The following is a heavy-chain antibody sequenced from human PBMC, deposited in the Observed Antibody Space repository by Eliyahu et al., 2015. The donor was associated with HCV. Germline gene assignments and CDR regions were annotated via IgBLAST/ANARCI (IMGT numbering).Heavy chain of an antibody. CDR3: ASREGPDFLGVFDF. Sequence: EVQLLDSGGDLVHPGGSLRLSCTVSGLTFSNYIMAWVRQAPGKGLEWVSTIREGATSYYTDSVKGRFTISRDNSKNTVYLQMNSLRAEDTAVYYCASREGPDFLGVFDFWGQGTLVTVS. J-gene: IGHJ4*02. CDR2: IREGATS. D-gene: IGHD1-26*01. V-gene: IGHV3-23*01. CDR1: GLTFSNYI.